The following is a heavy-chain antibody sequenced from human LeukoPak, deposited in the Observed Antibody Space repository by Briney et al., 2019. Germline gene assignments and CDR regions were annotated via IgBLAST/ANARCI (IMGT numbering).Heavy chain of an antibody. V-gene: IGHV4-59*01. D-gene: IGHD4-11*01. Sequence: SETLSLTCTVSGGSISSYYWSWLRQPPGKGLEWIRYIYYSGSTNYNPSLKSRVTISVDTSKNQFSLKLSSVTAADTAVYYCATETTRNAFDIWGQGTMVTVSS. CDR2: IYYSGST. CDR1: GGSISSYY. CDR3: ATETTRNAFDI. J-gene: IGHJ3*02.